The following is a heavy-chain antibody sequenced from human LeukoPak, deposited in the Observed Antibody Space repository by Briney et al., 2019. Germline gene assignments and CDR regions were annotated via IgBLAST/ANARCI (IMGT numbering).Heavy chain of an antibody. D-gene: IGHD6-13*01. CDR3: ARKAAAGPYLPSYFQH. CDR1: GGSISSGSYY. J-gene: IGHJ1*01. V-gene: IGHV4-61*02. CDR2: IYTSGST. Sequence: PSETLSLTCTVSGGSISSGSYYWSWIRQPAGKGLEWIGRIYTSGSTNYNPSLKSRVTISVDTSKNQFSLKLSSVTAADTAVYYCARKAAAGPYLPSYFQHWGQGTLVTVSS.